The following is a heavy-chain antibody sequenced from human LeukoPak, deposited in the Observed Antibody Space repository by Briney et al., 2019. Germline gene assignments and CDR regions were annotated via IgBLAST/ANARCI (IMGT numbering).Heavy chain of an antibody. J-gene: IGHJ5*02. CDR2: IYPGDSDT. V-gene: IGHV5-51*01. Sequence: GESLKISCEGSGYSFTSYWIAWVRQIPGKGLEWMGIIYPGDSDTRYSPSFQGQVTISADKFISTAYLQWRSLKASDTAMYYCATAGRGVWFDPWGQGTLVTVSS. CDR3: ATAGRGVWFDP. CDR1: GYSFTSYW. D-gene: IGHD3-10*01.